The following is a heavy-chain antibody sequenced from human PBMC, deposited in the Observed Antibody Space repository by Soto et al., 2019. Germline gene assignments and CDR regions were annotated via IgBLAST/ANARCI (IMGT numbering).Heavy chain of an antibody. CDR3: VKGKVNWNYFVGNWFDP. D-gene: IGHD1-7*01. Sequence: PRGSLRLSSSASGFTFSGYGMHWVRPAPGRELEYVSAISSNGGSTYYADSVKGRFTISRDNSKNTLYLQMSSLRAEDTAVYYCVKGKVNWNYFVGNWFDPWRQGTLVTVSS. CDR2: ISSNGGST. J-gene: IGHJ5*02. CDR1: GFTFSGYG. V-gene: IGHV3-64D*06.